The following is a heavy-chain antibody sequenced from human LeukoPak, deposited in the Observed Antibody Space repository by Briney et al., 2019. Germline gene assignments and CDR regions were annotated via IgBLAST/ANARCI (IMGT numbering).Heavy chain of an antibody. CDR1: GGSISSGDYY. D-gene: IGHD3-10*01. V-gene: IGHV4-30-4*01. Sequence: TSETLSLTCTVSGGSISSGDYYWSWIRQPPGKGLEWIGYIYYSGSTYYNPSLKSRVTISVDTSKNQFSLKLSSVTAADTAVYYCASPGGAYYYGSGRFPPGMDVWGQGTTVTVSS. CDR2: IYYSGST. CDR3: ASPGGAYYYGSGRFPPGMDV. J-gene: IGHJ6*02.